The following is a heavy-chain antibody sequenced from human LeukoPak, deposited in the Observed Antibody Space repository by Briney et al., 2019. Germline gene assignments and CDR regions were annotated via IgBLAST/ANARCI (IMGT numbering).Heavy chain of an antibody. CDR1: GYTFTSYA. J-gene: IGHJ4*02. CDR3: ARGDYSSGWYYFDY. Sequence: GASVKVSCKASGYTFTSYAMHWVRQAPGQRLEWMGWINAGNGNTKYSQKFQGRVTITRDTSASTAYMKLSSLRSEDTAVYYCARGDYSSGWYYFDYWGQGTLVTVSS. D-gene: IGHD6-19*01. CDR2: INAGNGNT. V-gene: IGHV1-3*01.